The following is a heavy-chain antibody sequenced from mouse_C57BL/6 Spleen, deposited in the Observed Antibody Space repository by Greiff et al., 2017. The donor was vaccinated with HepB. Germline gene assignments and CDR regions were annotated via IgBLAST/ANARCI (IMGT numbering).Heavy chain of an antibody. CDR3: TRRLRGYWYFDV. D-gene: IGHD1-1*01. CDR2: IDPETGGT. V-gene: IGHV1-15*01. Sequence: VKLMESGAELVRPGASVTLSCKASGYTFTDYEMHWVKQTPVHGLEWIGAIDPETGGTAYNQKFKGKAILTADKSSSTAYMELRSLTSEDSAVYYCTRRLRGYWYFDVWGTGTTVTVSS. J-gene: IGHJ1*03. CDR1: GYTFTDYE.